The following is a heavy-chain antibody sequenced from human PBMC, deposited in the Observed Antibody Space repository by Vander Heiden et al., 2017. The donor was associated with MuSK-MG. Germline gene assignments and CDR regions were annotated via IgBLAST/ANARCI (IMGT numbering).Heavy chain of an antibody. V-gene: IGHV3-7*01. CDR1: GFTFSNSW. J-gene: IGHJ4*02. CDR2: MKGDGSEK. Sequence: EVQLVESGGGLVQPGGSLRLSCAASGFTFSNSWMSWVRQAPGKGLEWVANMKGDGSEKYYVDSVKGRFTISRDNAKSSLYLQMNSLRAEDTGVYYCARQPFDYWGQGTLVTVSS. CDR3: ARQPFDY.